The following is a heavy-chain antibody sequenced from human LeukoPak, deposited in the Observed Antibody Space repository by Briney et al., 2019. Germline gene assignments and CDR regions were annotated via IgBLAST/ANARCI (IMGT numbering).Heavy chain of an antibody. CDR1: GFTFISYS. D-gene: IGHD6-13*01. CDR2: ISSGSGYI. J-gene: IGHJ4*02. V-gene: IGHV3-21*01. Sequence: PGGSLRLSCAASGFTFISYSMHWVRQAPGKGLEWVSSISSGSGYIYSADSVKGRFTISIDNTKNSLYLQMNSLGAEDTAVYYCARSTSASGTGDYWGQGTLVTVSS. CDR3: ARSTSASGTGDY.